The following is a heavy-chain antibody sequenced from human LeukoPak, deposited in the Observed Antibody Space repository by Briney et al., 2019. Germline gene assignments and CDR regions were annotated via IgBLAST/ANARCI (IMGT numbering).Heavy chain of an antibody. J-gene: IGHJ4*02. CDR1: GGSITRTNY. V-gene: IGHV4-4*02. D-gene: IGHD3-22*01. CDR2: VNLRGGT. CDR3: ARVGGHYRDYFEY. Sequence: SETLSLTCDVSGGSITRTNYWTWVRQPPGKGLEWIGEVNLRGGTNYNPSLLRRVAISVDTSANHVSLQMTSVTAADTAVYYCARVGGHYRDYFEYWGQGTLVTVSS.